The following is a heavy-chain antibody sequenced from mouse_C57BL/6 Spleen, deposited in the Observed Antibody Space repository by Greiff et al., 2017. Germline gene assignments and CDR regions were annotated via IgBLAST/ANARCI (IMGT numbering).Heavy chain of an antibody. Sequence: QVQLQQSGPELVKPGASVKISYKASGYAFSSSWMNWVKQRPGKGLEWIGRIYPGDGDTNYNGKFKGKATLTADKSSSTAYMQLSSLTSEDSAVYFCAGEGIYYGYLYAMDYWGQGTSVTVSS. J-gene: IGHJ4*01. CDR2: IYPGDGDT. V-gene: IGHV1-82*01. D-gene: IGHD2-2*01. CDR1: GYAFSSSW. CDR3: AGEGIYYGYLYAMDY.